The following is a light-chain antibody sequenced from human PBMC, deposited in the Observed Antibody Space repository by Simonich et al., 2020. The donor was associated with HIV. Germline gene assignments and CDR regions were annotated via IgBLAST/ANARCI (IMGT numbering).Light chain of an antibody. Sequence: DIQMTQSPSSLSASVGDRVTITCRASKSISNYLNWFQQKPGKAPKLLSFAASSLQSGVPSRFSGSGSGTDFTLTISSLQPEDFATYYCQQSYSTPMYTFGQGTKLEIK. CDR3: QQSYSTPMYT. CDR1: KSISNY. J-gene: IGKJ2*01. CDR2: AAS. V-gene: IGKV1-39*01.